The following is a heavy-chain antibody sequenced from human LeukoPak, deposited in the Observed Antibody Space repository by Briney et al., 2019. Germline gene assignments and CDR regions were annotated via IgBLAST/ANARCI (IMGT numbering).Heavy chain of an antibody. D-gene: IGHD2-8*01. V-gene: IGHV5-51*01. CDR1: GYSFTSYW. CDR3: ARPPAYCTNGVCYTPREEYFQH. J-gene: IGHJ1*01. Sequence: GESLKISCKGSGYSFTSYWIGWVRQMPGRGLEWMGIIYPGDSDTRYSPSFQGQVTISADKSISTAYLQWSSLKASDTAMYYCARPPAYCTNGVCYTPREEYFQHWGQGTLVTVSS. CDR2: IYPGDSDT.